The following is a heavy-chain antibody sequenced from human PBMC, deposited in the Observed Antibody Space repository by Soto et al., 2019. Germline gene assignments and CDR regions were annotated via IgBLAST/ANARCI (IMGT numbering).Heavy chain of an antibody. D-gene: IGHD1-20*01. J-gene: IGHJ4*02. CDR2: IKQDGSEK. V-gene: IGHV3-7*04. Sequence: VQLVESGGGLVQPGESLRLSSAASGFTFSNHWINWIRQTPGRGLEWLAVIKQDGSEKYYVDSVKGRFTVSRDNAMNSAYLQMNSLRVDDTAVYYCARDWYMDYWGQVTLVTVSS. CDR3: ARDWYMDY. CDR1: GFTFSNHW.